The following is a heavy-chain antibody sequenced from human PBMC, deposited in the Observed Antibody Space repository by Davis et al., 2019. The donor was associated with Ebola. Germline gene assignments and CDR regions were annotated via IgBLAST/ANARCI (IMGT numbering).Heavy chain of an antibody. Sequence: PSETLSLTCAISGDSVSSAGWNWIRQSPSRGLEWLGRTYYKLKWYNDYAVSVKSRITINPDTSKNQFSLQLNSVTPEDTALYYCARGWLRGGMDVWGEGTTVTV. J-gene: IGHJ6*02. CDR1: GDSVSSAG. CDR2: TYYKLKWYN. D-gene: IGHD5-18*01. CDR3: ARGWLRGGMDV. V-gene: IGHV6-1*01.